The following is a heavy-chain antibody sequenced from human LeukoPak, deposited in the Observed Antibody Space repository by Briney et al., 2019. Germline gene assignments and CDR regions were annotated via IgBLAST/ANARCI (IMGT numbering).Heavy chain of an antibody. Sequence: PSETLSLTCTVSGDSISSGGYHWTWIRQHPGKGLERLGYISYSGSTYYNPSLKSRVNISMDTSKNQFSLTLTSVTAADTAVYYCARDYGDYFRWFDPWGQGTLVTVSS. CDR1: GDSISSGGYH. D-gene: IGHD4-17*01. CDR3: ARDYGDYFRWFDP. CDR2: ISYSGST. J-gene: IGHJ5*02. V-gene: IGHV4-31*03.